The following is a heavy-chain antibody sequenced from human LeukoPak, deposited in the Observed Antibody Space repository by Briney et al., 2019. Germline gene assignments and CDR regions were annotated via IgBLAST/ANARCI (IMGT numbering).Heavy chain of an antibody. D-gene: IGHD3-22*01. V-gene: IGHV4-39*01. CDR1: GGSISSSSYY. Sequence: SETLSLTCTVSGGSISSSSYYWGWIRQPPGKGLEWIGSIYYSGSTYYNPSLKSRVTISVDTSKNQFSLKLSSVTAADTAVYYCARQAGYYYDSSGYYPFDYWGQGTLVTVSS. CDR3: ARQAGYYYDSSGYYPFDY. J-gene: IGHJ4*02. CDR2: IYYSGST.